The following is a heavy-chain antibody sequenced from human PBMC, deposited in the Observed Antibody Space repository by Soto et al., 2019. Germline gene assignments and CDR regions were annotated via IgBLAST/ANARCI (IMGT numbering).Heavy chain of an antibody. CDR2: ISGSGGST. J-gene: IGHJ6*03. V-gene: IGHV3-23*01. CDR3: ARDPLGCGGDCYYYYYYYMDV. Sequence: GGSLRLSCAASGFTFSSYAMSWVRQAPGKGLEWVSAISGSGGSTYYADSVKGRFTISRDNSKNTLYLQMNSLRAEDTAVYYCARDPLGCGGDCYYYYYYYMDVWGKGTTVTVSS. D-gene: IGHD2-21*01. CDR1: GFTFSSYA.